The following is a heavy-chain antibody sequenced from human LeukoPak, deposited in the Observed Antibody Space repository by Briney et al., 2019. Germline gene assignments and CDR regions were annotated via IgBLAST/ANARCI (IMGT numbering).Heavy chain of an antibody. CDR1: GGSFSGYY. Sequence: PSETLSLTCAVYGGSFSGYYWSWIRQPPGKGLEWIGEINHSGSTNYNPSLKSRVTISVDTSKNQFSLKLSSVTAADTAVYYCARKTLNWGKPPHFDYWGQGTLVTVSS. CDR2: INHSGST. D-gene: IGHD7-27*01. CDR3: ARKTLNWGKPPHFDY. J-gene: IGHJ4*02. V-gene: IGHV4-34*01.